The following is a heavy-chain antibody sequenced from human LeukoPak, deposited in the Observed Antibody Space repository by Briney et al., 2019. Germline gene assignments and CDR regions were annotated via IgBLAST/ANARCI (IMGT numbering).Heavy chain of an antibody. V-gene: IGHV4-34*01. D-gene: IGHD5-12*01. CDR1: GGSFSGYY. Sequence: SETLSLTCAVYGGSFSGYYWSWIRQPPGKGLEWIGEINHSGSTNYNPSLKSRVTISVDTSKNQFSLKLSSVTAADTAVYYCARGWSGYDFGPFDYWGQGTLVTVSS. CDR2: INHSGST. CDR3: ARGWSGYDFGPFDY. J-gene: IGHJ4*02.